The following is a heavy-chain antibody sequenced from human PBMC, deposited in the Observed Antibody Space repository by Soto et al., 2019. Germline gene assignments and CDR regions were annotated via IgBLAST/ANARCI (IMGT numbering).Heavy chain of an antibody. D-gene: IGHD6-19*01. V-gene: IGHV1-2*02. CDR1: GYIFTGHY. CDR3: ARDSGNGWHFDY. CDR2: INPNTGDT. J-gene: IGHJ4*02. Sequence: QVQLVQSGAEVKKPGASVKVSCEASGYIFTGHYMHWVRQAPGQGLEWMGWINPNTGDTKYTQKFQGRVTMTRDTSINTAYMELSRLTSDDTAVFSCARDSGNGWHFDYWGQGTLVTVSS.